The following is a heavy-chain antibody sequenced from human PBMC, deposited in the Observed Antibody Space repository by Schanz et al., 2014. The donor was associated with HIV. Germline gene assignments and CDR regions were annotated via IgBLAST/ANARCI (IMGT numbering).Heavy chain of an antibody. D-gene: IGHD3-22*01. Sequence: QLLESGGGLVQPGGLLRLSCAASGFTFSSYTMTWVRQAPGKGLEWVSGIGGSRGGTYYADSVKGRFTISRDNSKNTLYLQMKSLRAEDTAVYYCAKDRNYYDSRYRGKGNYYYYYGMDVWGQGTTVTVSS. CDR1: GFTFSSYT. J-gene: IGHJ6*02. CDR3: AKDRNYYDSRYRGKGNYYYYYGMDV. CDR2: IGGSRGGT. V-gene: IGHV3-23*01.